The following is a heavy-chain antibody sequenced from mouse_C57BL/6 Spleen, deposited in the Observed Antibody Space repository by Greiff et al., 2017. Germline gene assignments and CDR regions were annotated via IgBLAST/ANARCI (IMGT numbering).Heavy chain of an antibody. D-gene: IGHD4-1*01. Sequence: EVKLMESEGGLVQPGSSMKLSCTASGFTFSDYYMAWVRQVPEKGLEWVANINYDGSSTYYLDSLKSRFIISRDNAKNILYLQMSSLKSEDTATYYCARDGKRPRGSAMDYWGQGTSVTVSS. CDR3: ARDGKRPRGSAMDY. CDR2: INYDGSST. J-gene: IGHJ4*01. CDR1: GFTFSDYY. V-gene: IGHV5-16*01.